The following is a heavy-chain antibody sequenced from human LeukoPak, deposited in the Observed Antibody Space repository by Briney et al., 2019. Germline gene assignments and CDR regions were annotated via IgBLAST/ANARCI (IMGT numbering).Heavy chain of an antibody. D-gene: IGHD6-25*01. Sequence: SQTLSLTCAISGDSVSSNSATWNWIRPSPSRGLEWLGRTYYRSKWYDDYGVSVKSRITMNPDTSKNQFSLQLNSVTPEDTAVYYCARAMRITAAGTFYFDYWGQGTLVTVSS. J-gene: IGHJ4*02. V-gene: IGHV6-1*01. CDR2: TYYRSKWYD. CDR3: ARAMRITAAGTFYFDY. CDR1: GDSVSSNSAT.